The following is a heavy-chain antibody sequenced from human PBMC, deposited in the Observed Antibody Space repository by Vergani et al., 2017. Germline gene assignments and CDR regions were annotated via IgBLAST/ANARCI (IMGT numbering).Heavy chain of an antibody. Sequence: EVQLVESRGGLVKPGGSLRLSCAASGFTFSSYWMSWVRQAPGKGLEWVANIKQDGSEKYYVDSVKGRFTISRDNAKNSLYLQMNSLRAEDTAVYYCARDMLQYYYDSSGYYYVEEGGFDYWGQGTLVTVSS. CDR1: GFTFSSYW. V-gene: IGHV3-7*01. J-gene: IGHJ4*02. CDR2: IKQDGSEK. D-gene: IGHD3-22*01. CDR3: ARDMLQYYYDSSGYYYVEEGGFDY.